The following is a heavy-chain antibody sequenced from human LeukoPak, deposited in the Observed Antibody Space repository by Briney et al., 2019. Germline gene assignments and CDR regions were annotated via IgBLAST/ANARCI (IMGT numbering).Heavy chain of an antibody. D-gene: IGHD3-10*01. V-gene: IGHV3-7*01. J-gene: IGHJ4*02. Sequence: GGSLSLSCAASGFTFSSYWMSWVRQAPGKGLEWVANIKQDGSEKYYVDSVKGRFTISRDNAKNSLYLQMNSLRAEDTAVYYCARQGYYGSGSHYDYWGQGTLVTVSS. CDR1: GFTFSSYW. CDR3: ARQGYYGSGSHYDY. CDR2: IKQDGSEK.